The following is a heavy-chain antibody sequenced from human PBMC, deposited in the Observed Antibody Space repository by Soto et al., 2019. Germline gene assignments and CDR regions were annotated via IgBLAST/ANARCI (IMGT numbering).Heavy chain of an antibody. CDR3: AIPSYGFRPPNY. J-gene: IGHJ4*02. CDR1: VYSFTSYW. Sequence: PGESLKISCKGSVYSFTSYWISWVRQMPGKGLEWMGRIDPSDSYTNYSPSFQGHVTISADKSISTAYLQWSSLKASDTAMYYCAIPSYGFRPPNYWGQGTLVNVSS. D-gene: IGHD2-21*01. V-gene: IGHV5-10-1*01. CDR2: IDPSDSYT.